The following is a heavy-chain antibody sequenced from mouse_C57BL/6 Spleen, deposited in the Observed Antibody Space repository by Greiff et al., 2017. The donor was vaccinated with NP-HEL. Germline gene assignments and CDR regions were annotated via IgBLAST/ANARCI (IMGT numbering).Heavy chain of an antibody. CDR1: GYTFTSYW. D-gene: IGHD2-5*01. V-gene: IGHV1-53*01. CDR3: ARDGYSKPWFAY. Sequence: QVQLKQPGTELVKPGASVKLSCKASGYTFTSYWMHWVKQRPGQGLEWIGNINPSNGGTNYNEKFKSKATLTVDKSSSTAYMQLSSLTSEDSAVYYCARDGYSKPWFAYWGQGTLVTVSA. J-gene: IGHJ3*01. CDR2: INPSNGGT.